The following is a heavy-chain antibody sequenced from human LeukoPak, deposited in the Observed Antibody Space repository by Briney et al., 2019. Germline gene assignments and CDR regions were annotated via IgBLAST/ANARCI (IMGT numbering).Heavy chain of an antibody. CDR1: GASLTIHY. CDR2: YASGTT. V-gene: IGHV4-4*07. CDR3: ATGDHSFDN. Sequence: SETLSLTCSVSGASLTIHYWNWIRQPAGKGLEWIGRYASGTTAHNPSLKSQFTMSIDTSKNQISLKLTSVTAADTAVYYCATGDHSFDNWGQGVLVTVTP. J-gene: IGHJ4*02. D-gene: IGHD7-27*01.